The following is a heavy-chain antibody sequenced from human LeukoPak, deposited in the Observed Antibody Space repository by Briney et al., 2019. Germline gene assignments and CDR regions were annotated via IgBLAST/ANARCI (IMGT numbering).Heavy chain of an antibody. V-gene: IGHV4-39*01. J-gene: IGHJ4*02. Sequence: SETLSLTCTVSGGSISSSSYYWGCIRQPPGKGLEWVGSINYSGSTYYNPSLKSRVTISVDTSKNQFSLKLSSVTAADTAVYYCAVGYCSSTSCYLIHWGQGSLVTVSS. CDR3: AVGYCSSTSCYLIH. CDR2: INYSGST. D-gene: IGHD2-2*01. CDR1: GGSISSSSYY.